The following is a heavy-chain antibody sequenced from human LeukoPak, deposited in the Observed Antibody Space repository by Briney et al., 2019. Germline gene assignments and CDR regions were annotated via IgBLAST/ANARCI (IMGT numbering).Heavy chain of an antibody. V-gene: IGHV3-33*06. D-gene: IGHD2-15*01. CDR2: IWYDGSNK. CDR1: GFTFSSYG. J-gene: IGHJ5*02. Sequence: GGSLRLSCAASGFTFSSYGMHWVRQAPGKGLEWVAVIWYDGSNKYYADSVKGRFTISRDNSKNTLYLEMNSLRAGDTAVYYCAKGGYTTWFDPWGQGTLVTVSS. CDR3: AKGGYTTWFDP.